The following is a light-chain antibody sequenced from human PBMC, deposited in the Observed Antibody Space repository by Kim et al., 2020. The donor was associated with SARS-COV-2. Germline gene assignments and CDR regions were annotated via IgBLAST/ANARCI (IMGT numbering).Light chain of an antibody. V-gene: IGLV3-1*01. Sequence: SYELTQPPSVSVSPGQTASITCSGDKLGDTYACWYQQKPGQSPVLVIYQDSKRPSGIPERISGSNSGNTATLTISGTQAMDEADYYCQAWDSSTVVFGGG. CDR1: KLGDTY. J-gene: IGLJ2*01. CDR3: QAWDSSTVV. CDR2: QDS.